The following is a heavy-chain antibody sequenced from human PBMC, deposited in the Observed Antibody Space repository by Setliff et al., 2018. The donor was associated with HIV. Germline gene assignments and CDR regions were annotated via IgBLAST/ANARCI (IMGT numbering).Heavy chain of an antibody. Sequence: SETLSLTCTVSGGSISSGGYYWSWIRQHPGKGLEWIGYIYYSGGTYYNPSLTSRVTISVDTSKNQFSLKLSSVTAADTAVYYCARVPTNPDFYYYYMDVWGKGTTVTVSS. CDR2: IYYSGGT. CDR3: ARVPTNPDFYYYYMDV. CDR1: GGSISSGGYY. V-gene: IGHV4-31*03. J-gene: IGHJ6*03.